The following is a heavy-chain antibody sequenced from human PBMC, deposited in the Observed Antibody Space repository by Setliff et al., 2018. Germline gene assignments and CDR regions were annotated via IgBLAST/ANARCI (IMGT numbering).Heavy chain of an antibody. D-gene: IGHD6-19*01. CDR3: AFNSGWYGYYFDY. CDR2: FDPEDGET. Sequence: ASVKVSCKVSGYALTELSMHWVRQAPGKGLEWMGGFDPEDGETIYAQKFQGRVTMTEDTSTDTAYMELSSLRSEDTAVYYCAFNSGWYGYYFDYWGQGTLVTVSS. CDR1: GYALTELS. V-gene: IGHV1-24*01. J-gene: IGHJ4*02.